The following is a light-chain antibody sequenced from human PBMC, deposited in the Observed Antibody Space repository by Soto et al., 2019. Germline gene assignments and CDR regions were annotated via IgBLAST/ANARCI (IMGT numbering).Light chain of an antibody. CDR2: GAS. V-gene: IGKV3-15*01. CDR3: QQYNNWPPIT. Sequence: EIVMTQSPATLSVSPGERATLSCRASQSVSSNLAWYQQKPGQAPRLLIYGASTRATRIPARFSGSGSGTEFTLTISSLQPEDFAVYCCQQYNNWPPITFGQGTKLEIK. J-gene: IGKJ2*01. CDR1: QSVSSN.